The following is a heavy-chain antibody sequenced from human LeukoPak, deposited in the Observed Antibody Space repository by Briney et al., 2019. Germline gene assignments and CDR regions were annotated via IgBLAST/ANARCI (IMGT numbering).Heavy chain of an antibody. V-gene: IGHV1-2*06. J-gene: IGHJ4*02. D-gene: IGHD2-15*01. CDR3: AREENCSGGSCYYY. CDR2: INPNSGDT. CDR1: GYTFTDYY. Sequence: ASVKVSCKTSGYTFTDYYMHWVRQAPGQGLEWMGRINPNSGDTNYAQKFQGRVTMTRDTSINAAYMELSRLTSDDTAVYYCAREENCSGGSCYYYWGQGTLVTVSS.